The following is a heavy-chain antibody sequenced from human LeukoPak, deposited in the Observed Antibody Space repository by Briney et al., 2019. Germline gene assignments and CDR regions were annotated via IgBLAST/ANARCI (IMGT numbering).Heavy chain of an antibody. D-gene: IGHD1-26*01. CDR3: ARDLGGSYYTDAFDI. J-gene: IGHJ3*02. CDR2: ISSSSSYI. V-gene: IGHV3-21*01. CDR1: GFTFSSYW. Sequence: PGGSLRLSCAASGFTFSSYWMSWVRQAPGKGLEWVSSISSSSSYIYYADSVKGRFTISRDNAKNSLYLQMNSLRAEDTAVYYCARDLGGSYYTDAFDIWGQGTMVTVSS.